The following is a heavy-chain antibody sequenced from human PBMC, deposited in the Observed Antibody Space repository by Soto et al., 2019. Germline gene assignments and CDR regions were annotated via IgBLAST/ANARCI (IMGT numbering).Heavy chain of an antibody. D-gene: IGHD1-7*01. Sequence: ASVKVSCKASGYTFTSYGISWVRQAPGQGLEWMGWISAYNGNTNYAQKLQGRVTMATDTSTSTAYMELRSLRSDDTAVSYCARGGPLELQPDYYYYGMDVWGQGTTVTVSS. CDR3: ARGGPLELQPDYYYYGMDV. CDR1: GYTFTSYG. CDR2: ISAYNGNT. J-gene: IGHJ6*02. V-gene: IGHV1-18*01.